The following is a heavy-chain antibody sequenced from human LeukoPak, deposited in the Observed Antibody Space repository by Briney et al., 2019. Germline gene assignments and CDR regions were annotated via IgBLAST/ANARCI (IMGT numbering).Heavy chain of an antibody. CDR1: GFTVSSNY. CDR2: VSYDGSNY. J-gene: IGHJ3*02. CDR3: ARDGGDTAFDI. D-gene: IGHD3-16*01. V-gene: IGHV3-30-3*01. Sequence: GGSLRLSCAASGFTVSSNYMSWVRQAPGKGLEWVAVVSYDGSNYYYGDSVRGRFTISRDNSKNTMYLQMNSLRAEDTALYYCARDGGDTAFDIWGQGTMVTVSS.